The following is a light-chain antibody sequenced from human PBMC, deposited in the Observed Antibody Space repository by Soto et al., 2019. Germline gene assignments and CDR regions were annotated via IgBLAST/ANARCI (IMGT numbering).Light chain of an antibody. CDR3: QQRSSWPPVLT. J-gene: IGKJ4*01. Sequence: EIVLTQSPVTLSLSPGERATLSCRASQSVGRDLAWYQHKPGQGPTPLVHDASDRATGIAARLSGSGSGTDFTLTISSLEAEDFAVYYCQQRSSWPPVLTFGGGTKVEIK. CDR1: QSVGRD. CDR2: DAS. V-gene: IGKV3-11*01.